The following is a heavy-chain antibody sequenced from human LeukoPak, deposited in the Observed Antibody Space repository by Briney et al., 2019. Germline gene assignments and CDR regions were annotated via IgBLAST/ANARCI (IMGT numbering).Heavy chain of an antibody. V-gene: IGHV3-48*01. D-gene: IGHD1-26*01. CDR3: AREGSGIYYLPDY. CDR2: ISSNSGTI. J-gene: IGHJ4*02. Sequence: GGSLRLSCAASGFTFSSYAMSWVRQAPGKGLEWVSYISSNSGTIYYADSVRGRFTISRDNAKNSLYLQMNSLRAEDTAVYYCAREGSGIYYLPDYWGQGTLVTVSS. CDR1: GFTFSSYA.